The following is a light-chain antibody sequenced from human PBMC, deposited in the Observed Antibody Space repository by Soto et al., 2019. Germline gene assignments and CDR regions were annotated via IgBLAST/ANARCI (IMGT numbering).Light chain of an antibody. CDR1: SSDVGGYNY. Sequence: QSVLTQPASVSGSPGQSITISCTGTSSDVGGYNYISWYQQHPGKAPKLMICDVSKRPSGVSNRFSASKFGNTASLTISGLQAEDEADYYCSSYTDSSTLVFGGGTKVTVL. CDR2: DVS. V-gene: IGLV2-14*01. J-gene: IGLJ2*01. CDR3: SSYTDSSTLV.